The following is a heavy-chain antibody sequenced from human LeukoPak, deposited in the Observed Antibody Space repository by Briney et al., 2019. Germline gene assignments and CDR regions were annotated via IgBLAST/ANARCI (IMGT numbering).Heavy chain of an antibody. CDR3: AKKKVDVMGNQYYYYYGLDV. J-gene: IGHJ6*02. V-gene: IGHV4-34*01. D-gene: IGHD3-16*01. CDR1: GGSFSGYS. Sequence: SETLSLTCAFYGGSFSGYSLTWIRQPPGKGLEWIGEINHSGINHFNPSLKSRVTVSADTSKKQVFLNLSSVTAADTAVYYCAKKKVDVMGNQYYYYYGLDVWGQGTTVTVSS. CDR2: INHSGIN.